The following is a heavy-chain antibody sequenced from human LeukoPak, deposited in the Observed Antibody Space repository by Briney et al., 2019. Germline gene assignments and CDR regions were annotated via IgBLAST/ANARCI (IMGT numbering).Heavy chain of an antibody. D-gene: IGHD1-1*01. CDR2: IYYSGST. CDR3: ARLASTGTDRGFGDY. Sequence: SETLSLTCTVSGGSISSYYWSWIRQPSGKELEWIGYIYYSGSTNYNPSLKSRVTISVDTSKNQFSLKLSSVTAADTAVYYCARLASTGTDRGFGDYWGQGTLVTVSS. CDR1: GGSISSYY. V-gene: IGHV4-59*01. J-gene: IGHJ4*02.